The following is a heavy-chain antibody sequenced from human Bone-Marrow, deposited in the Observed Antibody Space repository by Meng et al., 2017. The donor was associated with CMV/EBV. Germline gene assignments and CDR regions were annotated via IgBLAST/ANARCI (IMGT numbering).Heavy chain of an antibody. D-gene: IGHD1-26*01. Sequence: GESLKISCAASGFTFDDYGMSWVRQAPGKGLEWVSGINWNGGSTGYADSVKGRFTISRDNAKNSLYLQMNSLRAEDTALYHCARVVVGETTDAFDIWGQGTMVTVSS. CDR3: ARVVVGETTDAFDI. V-gene: IGHV3-20*01. CDR2: INWNGGST. J-gene: IGHJ3*02. CDR1: GFTFDDYG.